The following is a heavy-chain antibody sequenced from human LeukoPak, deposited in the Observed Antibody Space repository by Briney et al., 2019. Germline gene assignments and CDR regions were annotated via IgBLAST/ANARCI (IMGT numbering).Heavy chain of an antibody. Sequence: ASVKVSCKASGYTFTSYYMHWVRQAPGQGLEWMGIINPSGGSTSYAQKFQGRVTMTRDTSTSTVYMELSSLRSEDTAVYYCASEYCSSTSCYYRRRWFDPWGQGTLVTVSS. V-gene: IGHV1-46*01. CDR2: INPSGGST. CDR3: ASEYCSSTSCYYRRRWFDP. D-gene: IGHD2-2*01. J-gene: IGHJ5*02. CDR1: GYTFTSYY.